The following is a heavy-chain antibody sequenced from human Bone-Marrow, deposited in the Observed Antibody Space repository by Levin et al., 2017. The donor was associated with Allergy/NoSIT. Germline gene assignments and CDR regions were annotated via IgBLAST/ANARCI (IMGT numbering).Heavy chain of an antibody. D-gene: IGHD2-8*02. V-gene: IGHV3-7*01. Sequence: SCAASGLTFSSSWMGWVRQAPGKGLECVATIKHDGSEKYYVDSVKGRFTISRDNAKNSLYLQMNGLIAEDTAVYYCARDYWRSFDYWGQGTLVTVAS. CDR2: IKHDGSEK. J-gene: IGHJ4*02. CDR3: ARDYWRSFDY. CDR1: GLTFSSSW.